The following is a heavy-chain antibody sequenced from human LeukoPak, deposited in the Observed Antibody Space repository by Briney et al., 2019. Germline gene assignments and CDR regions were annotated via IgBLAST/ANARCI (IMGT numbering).Heavy chain of an antibody. CDR3: ARDLNRPPP. V-gene: IGHV3-74*01. Sequence: GGSLRLSCAASGTTFSLYWMHWVRQAPGKGLTWVSRIKGDGSSTSYADSVKGRFTISRDNAKNTLYLQTNSLRAEDTAVYYCARDLNRPPPWGQGTLVTVSS. J-gene: IGHJ5*02. CDR1: GTTFSLYW. CDR2: IKGDGSST.